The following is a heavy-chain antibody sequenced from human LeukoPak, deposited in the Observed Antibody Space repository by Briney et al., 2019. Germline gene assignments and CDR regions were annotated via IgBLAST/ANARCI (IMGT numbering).Heavy chain of an antibody. Sequence: SVKVSCKASGGTFSSYAISWVRQAPGQGLEWMGGIIPIFGTANYAQKFQGRVTITADESTSTAYMELSSLRSEDTAVYYCARGVNYYDSSGYPYWGQGTLVTVSS. CDR1: GGTFSSYA. V-gene: IGHV1-69*13. J-gene: IGHJ4*02. CDR2: IIPIFGTA. CDR3: ARGVNYYDSSGYPY. D-gene: IGHD3-22*01.